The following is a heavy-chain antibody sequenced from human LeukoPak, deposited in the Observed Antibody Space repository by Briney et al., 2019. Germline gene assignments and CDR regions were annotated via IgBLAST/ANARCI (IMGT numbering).Heavy chain of an antibody. CDR2: FSHSGNT. Sequence: SETLSLTCTVSGYSLSSGYYWGWIRQPPGKGLEWIGSFSHSGNTYYKPSLKSRVTISVDTSKNQFSLKLSSVTAADTAMYYCARKYSDSLDPDAFDIWGQGTMVIVSS. V-gene: IGHV4-38-2*02. CDR1: GYSLSSGYY. D-gene: IGHD1-1*01. J-gene: IGHJ3*02. CDR3: ARKYSDSLDPDAFDI.